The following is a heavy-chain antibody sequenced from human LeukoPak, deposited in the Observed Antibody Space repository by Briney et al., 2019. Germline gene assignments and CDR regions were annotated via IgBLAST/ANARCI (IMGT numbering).Heavy chain of an antibody. CDR2: IIPIFGSA. J-gene: IGHJ4*02. V-gene: IGHV1-69*13. CDR3: ASSGWGAYFDY. CDR1: GGTFSSYA. Sequence: SVKVSCKASGGTFSSYAISWVRQAPGQGLEWMGGIIPIFGSANYAQKFQGRVTITADESTSTAYMELRSLRSDDTAVYYCASSGWGAYFDYWGQGTLVTVSS. D-gene: IGHD6-19*01.